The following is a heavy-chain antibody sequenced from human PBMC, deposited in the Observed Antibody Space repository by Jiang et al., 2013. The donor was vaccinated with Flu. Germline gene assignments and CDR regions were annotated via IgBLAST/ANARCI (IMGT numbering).Heavy chain of an antibody. V-gene: IGHV3-48*03. J-gene: IGHJ5*02. Sequence: GGLVQPGGSLRLSCAASGFTFSSYEMNWVRQAPGKGLEWVSYISSSGSTIYYADSVKGRFTISRDNAKNSLYLQMNSLRAEDTAVYYCARDPYYYDSSGYAWGQGTLVTVSS. CDR3: ARDPYYYDSSGYA. D-gene: IGHD3-22*01. CDR1: GFTFSSYE. CDR2: ISSSGSTI.